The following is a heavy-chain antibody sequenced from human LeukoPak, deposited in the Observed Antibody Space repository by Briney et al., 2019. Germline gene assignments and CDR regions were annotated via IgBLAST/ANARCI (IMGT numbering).Heavy chain of an antibody. CDR1: GFTFSHYG. D-gene: IGHD4-11*01. V-gene: IGHV3-33*06. CDR3: AKDAQRGFDYSNSLQN. CDR2: IWSDGSDK. J-gene: IGHJ1*01. Sequence: PGGSLRLSCAASGFTFSHYGMHWVRQTPGAGLELVAVIWSDGSDKYYAKSVKGRLTISRDNSKNSLFLQMNSLRAEDTAVYYCAKDAQRGFDYSNSLQNWGQGILVTVSS.